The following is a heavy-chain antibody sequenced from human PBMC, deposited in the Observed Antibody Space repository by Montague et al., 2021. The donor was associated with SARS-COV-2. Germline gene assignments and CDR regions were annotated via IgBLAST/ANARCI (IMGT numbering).Heavy chain of an antibody. CDR1: GASISSSSYY. CDR2: IYYSGST. CDR3: ARDLNEYSSSGGFDY. Sequence: SETLSLTCTVSGASISSSSYYWGWIRQPPGKGLEWIGSIYYSGSTYYNPSLKSRVTISVDTSKNQFSLKLSSVTAADTAVYYCARDLNEYSSSGGFDYWGQGTLVTVSS. J-gene: IGHJ4*02. D-gene: IGHD6-6*01. V-gene: IGHV4-39*07.